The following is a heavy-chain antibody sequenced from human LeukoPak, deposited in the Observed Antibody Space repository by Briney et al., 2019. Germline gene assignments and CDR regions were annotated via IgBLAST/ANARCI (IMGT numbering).Heavy chain of an antibody. CDR1: GFTSSSYG. J-gene: IGHJ4*02. V-gene: IGHV3-33*01. Sequence: PGRSLRLSCIASGFTSSSYGMHWVRQAPGKGLEWVAVIWYDGSNKFYADSVKGRFTISRDNSKNTLYLQMNSLRAEDTAVYYCARLAIGAAGRGEIDYWGQGTLVTVSS. CDR2: IWYDGSNK. CDR3: ARLAIGAAGRGEIDY. D-gene: IGHD6-13*01.